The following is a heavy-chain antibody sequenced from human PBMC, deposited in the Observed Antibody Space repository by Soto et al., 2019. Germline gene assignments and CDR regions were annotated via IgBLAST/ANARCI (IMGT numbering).Heavy chain of an antibody. J-gene: IGHJ4*02. CDR3: ARDQGDYYDSSGYYVL. V-gene: IGHV3-53*04. CDR2: IYSGGST. CDR1: GFTVSSNY. Sequence: EVQLVESGGGLVQPGGSLRLSCAASGFTVSSNYMSWVRQAPGKGLEWVSVIYSGGSTYYADSVKGRFTISRHNPKNTLYLQMNSLRAEDTAVYYCARDQGDYYDSSGYYVLWGQGTLVTVSS. D-gene: IGHD3-22*01.